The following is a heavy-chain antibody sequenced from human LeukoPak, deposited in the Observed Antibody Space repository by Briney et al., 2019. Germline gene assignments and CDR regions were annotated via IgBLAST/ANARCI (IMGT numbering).Heavy chain of an antibody. D-gene: IGHD2-15*01. V-gene: IGHV4-30-2*01. Sequence: KPSETLSLTCTVSGGSISSSSYFWGWIRQPPGKGLEWIVYIYHSGSTYYNPSLKSRVTISVDRSKNQFSLRLSSVTAADTAVYYCARDPQYCSGGSCQNLDAFDIWGQGTMVTVSS. CDR2: IYHSGST. CDR1: GGSISSSSYF. J-gene: IGHJ3*02. CDR3: ARDPQYCSGGSCQNLDAFDI.